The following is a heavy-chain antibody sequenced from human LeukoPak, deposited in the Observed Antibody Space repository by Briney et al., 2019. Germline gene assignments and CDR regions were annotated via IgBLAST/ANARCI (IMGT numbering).Heavy chain of an antibody. CDR3: ARTYYYDAAGAMDV. V-gene: IGHV1-69*04. D-gene: IGHD3-22*01. CDR2: ISAYNGNT. Sequence: SVKVSCKASGGTFSTYAISWVRQAPGQGLEWMGWISAYNGNTNYAQKLQGRVTITADKSTSTAYMELSSLRSEDTAVYYCARTYYYDAAGAMDVWGKGTTVTVSS. J-gene: IGHJ6*03. CDR1: GGTFSTYA.